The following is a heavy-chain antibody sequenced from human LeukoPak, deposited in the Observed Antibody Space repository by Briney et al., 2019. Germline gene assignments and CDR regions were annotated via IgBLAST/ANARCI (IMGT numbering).Heavy chain of an antibody. D-gene: IGHD3/OR15-3a*01. Sequence: GGSLILSCVVSGLTFSNCRMTWVRQAPGRGLEWVANIKEDGTETSYVGSVKGRFTISRDNAKNSLYLQMNSLRAEDTALYYCARDEFGPLAFWGRGTLATVSS. J-gene: IGHJ4*02. CDR1: GLTFSNCR. V-gene: IGHV3-7*05. CDR2: IKEDGTET. CDR3: ARDEFGPLAF.